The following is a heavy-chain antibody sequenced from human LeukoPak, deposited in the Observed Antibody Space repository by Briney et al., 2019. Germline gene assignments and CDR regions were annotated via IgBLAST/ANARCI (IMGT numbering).Heavy chain of an antibody. CDR2: IHYSGST. CDR1: DGSISTFY. J-gene: IGHJ6*02. Sequence: PSETLSLTCIVSDGSISTFYWSWIRQPPGKGLEWIGYIHYSGSTNYNPSLKSRVTISVDTSKNQFSLKLSSVTAADTAVYYCAGSTVTTGYYYYGMDVWGQGTTVTVSS. CDR3: AGSTVTTGYYYYGMDV. D-gene: IGHD4-17*01. V-gene: IGHV4-59*01.